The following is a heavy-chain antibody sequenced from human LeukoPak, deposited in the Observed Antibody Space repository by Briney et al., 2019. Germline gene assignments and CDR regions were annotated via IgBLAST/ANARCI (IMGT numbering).Heavy chain of an antibody. V-gene: IGHV3-53*01. CDR2: IYSGGST. Sequence: GGSLRLSCAASGFTVSSNYMSWVRQAPGKGLEWVSVIYSGGSTYYADSVKGRFTISRDNSKNTLYLQMNSLRAEDTAVYYCAKDSGGRNVVWGAFDIWGQGTMVTVSS. D-gene: IGHD2-2*01. CDR3: AKDSGGRNVVWGAFDI. J-gene: IGHJ3*02. CDR1: GFTVSSNY.